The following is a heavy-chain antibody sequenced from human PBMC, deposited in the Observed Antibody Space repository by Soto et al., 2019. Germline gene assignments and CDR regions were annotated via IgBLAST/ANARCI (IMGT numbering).Heavy chain of an antibody. CDR1: GFTFSSYG. D-gene: IGHD1-26*01. Sequence: QVQLVESGGGVVQPGRSLRLSCAASGFTFSSYGMHWVRQAPGKGLEWVAVISYDGSNKYYADSVKGRFTISRDNSKNTLYLQMNSLRAEDTAVYYCAKDKREPPGEYFQHWGQGTLVTVSS. J-gene: IGHJ1*01. CDR2: ISYDGSNK. CDR3: AKDKREPPGEYFQH. V-gene: IGHV3-30*18.